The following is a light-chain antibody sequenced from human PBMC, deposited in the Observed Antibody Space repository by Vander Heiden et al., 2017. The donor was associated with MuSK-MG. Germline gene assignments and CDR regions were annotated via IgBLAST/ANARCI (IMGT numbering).Light chain of an antibody. Sequence: DIVLTQSPGSLSLSPGDRVTLSCRASRSVGSNYVAWYQQKPGQAPRLLIYGASRRATGIPDRFSGSGSGTDFILTISRLEPEDSAVFYCQQYGTSRWTFGQGTKVEV. CDR1: RSVGSNY. CDR2: GAS. V-gene: IGKV3-20*01. CDR3: QQYGTSRWT. J-gene: IGKJ1*01.